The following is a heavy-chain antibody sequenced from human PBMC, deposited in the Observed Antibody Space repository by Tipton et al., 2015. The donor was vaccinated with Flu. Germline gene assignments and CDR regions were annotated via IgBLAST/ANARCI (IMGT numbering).Heavy chain of an antibody. CDR1: GFTFDDYA. D-gene: IGHD2-2*01. CDR3: VKSAGYCGSPSCALEY. Sequence: SLRLSCAASGFTFDDYAMHWVRQAPGKGLEWVAGISWHSGTMGYADSVKGRFTISRDNDKKSLFLQMNSLRPEDMAFYYCVKSAGYCGSPSCALEYSGQGTLVTVSS. CDR2: ISWHSGTM. V-gene: IGHV3-9*03. J-gene: IGHJ4*02.